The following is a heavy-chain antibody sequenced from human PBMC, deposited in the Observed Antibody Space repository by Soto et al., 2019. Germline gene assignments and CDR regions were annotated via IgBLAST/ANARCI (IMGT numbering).Heavy chain of an antibody. CDR2: IYYSGST. Sequence: QVQLQESGPGLVKPSQTLSLTCTVSGGSISSGGYYWSWIRQHPGKGLEWIGYIYYSGSTYYNPSLKCRVTISVDTSKNQFSLKLSSVTAADTAVYYCARSDFSLYGSISGVYYGMDVWGQGTTVTVSS. V-gene: IGHV4-31*03. CDR1: GGSISSGGYY. CDR3: ARSDFSLYGSISGVYYGMDV. D-gene: IGHD3-3*01. J-gene: IGHJ6*02.